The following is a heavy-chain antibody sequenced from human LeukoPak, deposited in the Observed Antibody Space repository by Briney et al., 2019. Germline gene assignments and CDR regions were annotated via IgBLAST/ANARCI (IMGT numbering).Heavy chain of an antibody. CDR2: ISGSGGST. Sequence: GGSLRLSCAASGFTFSSYAMSWVRKAPGKGLEWVSAISGSGGSTYYADSVKGRFTISRDNSKNTLYLQMNSLRAEDTAVYYCAKNYDILTGLPDYWGQGTLVTVSS. D-gene: IGHD3-9*01. CDR1: GFTFSSYA. J-gene: IGHJ4*02. CDR3: AKNYDILTGLPDY. V-gene: IGHV3-23*01.